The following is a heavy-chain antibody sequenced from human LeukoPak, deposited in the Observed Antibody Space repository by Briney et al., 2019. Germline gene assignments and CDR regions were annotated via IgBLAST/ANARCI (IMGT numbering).Heavy chain of an antibody. CDR1: GFTCCSFS. V-gene: IGHV3-48*04. D-gene: IGHD6-13*01. CDR2: ISSSSSTI. Sequence: GVSLRLSGAASGFTCCSFSMDWVRQAQGKGLVGVSYISSSSSTIYYADSGKGGFTIPRDNAKNSLYLQMNSLRAEDTAVYYCARDGDSSSWLFDYWGQGTLVTVSS. J-gene: IGHJ4*02. CDR3: ARDGDSSSWLFDY.